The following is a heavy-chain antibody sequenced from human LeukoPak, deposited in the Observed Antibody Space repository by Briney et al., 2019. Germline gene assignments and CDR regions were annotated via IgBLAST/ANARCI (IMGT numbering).Heavy chain of an antibody. J-gene: IGHJ4*02. V-gene: IGHV4-59*01. D-gene: IGHD5-24*01. CDR2: IYYSGST. Sequence: SETLSLTCTVSGGSISSYYWSWLRQPPGKGLEWIGYIYYSGSTNYNPSLKSRVTISVDTSKNQFSLKLSSVTAADTAVYYCARDRMDKDGYNYLASDYWDQGTLVTVSS. CDR3: ARDRMDKDGYNYLASDY. CDR1: GGSISSYY.